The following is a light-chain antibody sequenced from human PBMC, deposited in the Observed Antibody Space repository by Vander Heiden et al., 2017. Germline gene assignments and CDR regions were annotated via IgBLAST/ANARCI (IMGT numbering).Light chain of an antibody. CDR2: WAS. Sequence: DIVLTQSPHSLAVSLGERATINCKSSQSVLYSSNNKNYLAWYQQKPGQPPKLLIYWASTRESGVPDRFSGSGSGTDFTLTISSLQAEDVAVYYCQQYYSTPLTCGGGTKVEIK. CDR1: QSVLYSSNNKNY. CDR3: QQYYSTPLT. V-gene: IGKV4-1*01. J-gene: IGKJ4*01.